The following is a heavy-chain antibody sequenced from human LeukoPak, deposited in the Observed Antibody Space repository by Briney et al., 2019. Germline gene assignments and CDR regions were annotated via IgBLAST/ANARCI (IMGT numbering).Heavy chain of an antibody. CDR1: GFTVSSSY. J-gene: IGHJ4*02. CDR2: IFSGGST. Sequence: GGSLRLSCAASGFTVSSSYMSWVRQAPGKGLEWVSVIFSGGSTYYADSVKGRFTISRDNSKNTLYLQMNSLRAEDTAVYYCVWELDGIDYWGQGTLVTVSS. CDR3: VWELDGIDY. V-gene: IGHV3-53*01. D-gene: IGHD1-14*01.